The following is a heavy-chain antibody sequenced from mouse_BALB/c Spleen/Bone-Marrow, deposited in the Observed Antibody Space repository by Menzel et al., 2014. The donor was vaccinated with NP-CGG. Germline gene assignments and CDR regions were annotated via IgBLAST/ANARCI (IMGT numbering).Heavy chain of an antibody. CDR2: INPSNGGT. J-gene: IGHJ4*01. V-gene: IGHV1S81*02. CDR3: TRSRRAMDH. Sequence: VKLMESGAELVKPGASVKLSCKASGYTFTSYYMCWVKQRPGRGLEWIGEINPSNGGTNFNEKFKSKATLTVDKSSSTAYMSLSSLTSEDSAVYYCTRSRRAMDHWGQGTSVTVSS. CDR1: GYTFTSYY. D-gene: IGHD2-12*01.